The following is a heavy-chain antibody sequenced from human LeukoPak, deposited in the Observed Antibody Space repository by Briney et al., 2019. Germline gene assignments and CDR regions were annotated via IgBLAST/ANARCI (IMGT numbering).Heavy chain of an antibody. CDR2: IGAAGDT. CDR1: GFTFSSYD. D-gene: IGHD7-27*01. V-gene: IGHV3-13*01. Sequence: SGGSLRLSCAASGFTFSSYDMHWVRQATGKGLEWVSAIGAAGDTYYPGSVKGRFTISRENAKNSLYLQMNSLRAEDTAVYYCARASPWGPFDYWGQGTLVTVSS. CDR3: ARASPWGPFDY. J-gene: IGHJ4*02.